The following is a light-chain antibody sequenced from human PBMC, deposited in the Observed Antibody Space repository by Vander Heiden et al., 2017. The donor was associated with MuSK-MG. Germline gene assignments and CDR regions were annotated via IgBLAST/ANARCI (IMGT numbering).Light chain of an antibody. J-gene: IGKJ5*01. CDR3: QQSDSTPIT. V-gene: IGKV1-39*01. CDR2: AAS. Sequence: PSSLSASVGDRVTITCRASQSISSYLNWYQQKPGKAPKLLIYAASSLQSGVPSRFSGSGSGTDFTLTISSLQPEDFATYYCQQSDSTPITFGQGTRMEIK. CDR1: QSISSY.